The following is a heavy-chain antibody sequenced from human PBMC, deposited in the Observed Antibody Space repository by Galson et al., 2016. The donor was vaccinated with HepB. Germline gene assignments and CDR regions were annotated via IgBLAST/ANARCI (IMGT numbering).Heavy chain of an antibody. V-gene: IGHV3-74*01. CDR2: INSDGSNI. CDR1: GFTFSRHW. J-gene: IGHJ4*02. CDR3: STLRDFWSG. D-gene: IGHD3-3*01. Sequence: SLRLSCAASGFTFSRHWMYWVRQAPGKGLVWVSQINSDGSNINYADSVKGRFTISRDKADNTLYLQMNSLRGDDTAVYYCSTLRDFWSGWGQGTLVTVSP.